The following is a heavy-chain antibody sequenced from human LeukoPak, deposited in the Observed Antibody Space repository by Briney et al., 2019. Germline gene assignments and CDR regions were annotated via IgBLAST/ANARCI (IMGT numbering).Heavy chain of an antibody. D-gene: IGHD6-19*01. CDR2: ISYDGSNK. CDR1: GFTFSSYA. J-gene: IGHJ3*02. Sequence: PGGSLRLSCAASGFTFSSYAIHWVRQAPGKGLEWVAVISYDGSNKYYADSVKGRFTISRDNSKNTLYLQMNSLRAEDTAVYYCARDGRAVAGNGGADAFDIWGQGTMVTVSS. V-gene: IGHV3-30*04. CDR3: ARDGRAVAGNGGADAFDI.